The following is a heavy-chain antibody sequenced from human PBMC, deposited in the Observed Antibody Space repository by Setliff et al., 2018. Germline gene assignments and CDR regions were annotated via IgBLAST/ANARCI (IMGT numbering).Heavy chain of an antibody. D-gene: IGHD2-2*01. CDR3: ARAYCSSTICYERLDY. V-gene: IGHV1-58*01. CDR1: GFTFTSSA. CDR2: IVVGSGNT. J-gene: IGHJ4*02. Sequence: SVKVSCKASGFTFTSSAVQWVRQARGQRLEWIGWIVVGSGNTNYAQKFQERVTITRDMSTSTAYMELSSLRSEDTAVYYCARAYCSSTICYERLDYWGQGTLVTVSS.